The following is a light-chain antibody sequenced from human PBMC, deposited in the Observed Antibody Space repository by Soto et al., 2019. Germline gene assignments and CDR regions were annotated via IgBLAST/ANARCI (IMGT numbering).Light chain of an antibody. CDR2: SNN. CDR1: SSNIGSNT. CDR3: AAWDDSLNVVV. Sequence: QSVLTQPPSASGTPGQRVTISCSGSSSNIGSNTVNWYQQLPGTAPKLLIYSNNQRPSGVPDRFSGSKSGTSASLAIGGLQSEDEADYYCAAWDDSLNVVVFGGGTKVTVL. V-gene: IGLV1-44*01. J-gene: IGLJ2*01.